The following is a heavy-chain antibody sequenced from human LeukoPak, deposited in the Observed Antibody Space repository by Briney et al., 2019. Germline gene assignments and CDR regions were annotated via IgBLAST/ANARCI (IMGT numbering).Heavy chain of an antibody. CDR3: AKDRRHCTSTFCSGDHFDS. CDR1: GFTFFNYA. D-gene: IGHD2-8*01. J-gene: IGHJ4*02. Sequence: GGSLRLSCAATGFTFFNYALAWVRQAPGKGLQSVSYISHSGHRTYYTASVLGRFTVSRGNSKNTLYLEMKGLTAEDTAVYYCAKDRRHCTSTFCSGDHFDSWGQGTLVTVSS. CDR2: ISHSGHRT. V-gene: IGHV3-23*01.